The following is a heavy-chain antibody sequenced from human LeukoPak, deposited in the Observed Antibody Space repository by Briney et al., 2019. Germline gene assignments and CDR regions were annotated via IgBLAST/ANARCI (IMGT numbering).Heavy chain of an antibody. D-gene: IGHD6-19*01. V-gene: IGHV1-46*01. CDR1: GYTFTNYY. J-gene: IGHJ4*02. Sequence: ASVKVSCKASGYTFTNYYIHWLRQAPGQGLEWMGIINPGDGGATYAQNFQGRVTTTRDTSTSTVYMELSSLRSVDTAVYYCARVGDSSGWFFDYWGQGTLVTVSS. CDR3: ARVGDSSGWFFDY. CDR2: INPGDGGA.